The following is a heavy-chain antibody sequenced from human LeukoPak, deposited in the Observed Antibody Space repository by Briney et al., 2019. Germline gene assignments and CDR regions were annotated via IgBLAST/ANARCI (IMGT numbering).Heavy chain of an antibody. J-gene: IGHJ4*02. CDR2: ISGGGETT. Sequence: GGSLRLSCAASGFTFNNYAMNWVRQAPAKGLEWVSSISGGGETTYYADSAKGRFTNSRDNSKNTLYLQMNSPRAEDTAVYYCARGLWDGGLDYWGQGTLVTVSS. CDR3: ARGLWDGGLDY. D-gene: IGHD3-16*01. CDR1: GFTFNNYA. V-gene: IGHV3-23*01.